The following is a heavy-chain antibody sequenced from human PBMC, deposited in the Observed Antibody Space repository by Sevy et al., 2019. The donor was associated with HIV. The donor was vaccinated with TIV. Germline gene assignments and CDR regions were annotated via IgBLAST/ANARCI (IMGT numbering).Heavy chain of an antibody. CDR3: ARRALLGYCSSTSCYNDAFDI. Sequence: GGSLRLSCAASGFTFSSYWMHWVRQAPGKGLVWVSRINSDGSSTSYVDSVKGRFTISRDNAKNTLYLQMNSLRAEDTAVYYCARRALLGYCSSTSCYNDAFDIWGQGTMVTVSS. CDR2: INSDGSST. D-gene: IGHD2-2*02. CDR1: GFTFSSYW. V-gene: IGHV3-74*01. J-gene: IGHJ3*02.